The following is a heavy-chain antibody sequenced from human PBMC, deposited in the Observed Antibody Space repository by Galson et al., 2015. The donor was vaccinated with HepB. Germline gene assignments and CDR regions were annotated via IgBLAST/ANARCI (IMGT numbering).Heavy chain of an antibody. V-gene: IGHV1-24*01. Sequence: SVKVSCKVSGYTLTGLFMHWVRQAPGKGLEWMGGFDPEDGETIYAQEFQGRVTVTEDTSTHTAYMELSSLKSEDTAVYYCATLFSSEVVVVAATTVWGKNWFDPWGQGTLVSVSS. CDR2: FDPEDGET. J-gene: IGHJ5*02. CDR1: GYTLTGLF. CDR3: ATLFSSEVVVVAATTVWGKNWFDP. D-gene: IGHD2-15*01.